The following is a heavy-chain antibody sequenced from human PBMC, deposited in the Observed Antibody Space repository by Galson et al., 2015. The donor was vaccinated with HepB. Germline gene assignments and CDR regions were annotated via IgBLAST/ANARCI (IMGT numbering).Heavy chain of an antibody. J-gene: IGHJ6*02. CDR1: GFTFSIYS. Sequence: SLRLSCAASGFTFSIYSMSWVRQAPGKGLEWVSYISRSSSTIYYADSVRGRFTISRDDAKNSLYLQMNSLRAEDTAVYYCARLNSGWYVGVWGQGTTVTVSS. CDR3: ARLNSGWYVGV. D-gene: IGHD6-19*01. V-gene: IGHV3-48*04. CDR2: ISRSSSTI.